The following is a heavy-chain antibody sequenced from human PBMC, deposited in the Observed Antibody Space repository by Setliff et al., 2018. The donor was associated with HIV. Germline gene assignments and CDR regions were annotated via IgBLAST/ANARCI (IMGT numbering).Heavy chain of an antibody. CDR2: IKADGTDK. D-gene: IGHD5-12*01. CDR3: VRGYDVLIGSPDS. CDR1: GFTFSAHQ. V-gene: IGHV3-7*03. Sequence: GGSLRLSCAASGFTFSAHQMSWVRQPPRKGLEWVANIKADGTDKYYVDSVKGRFTTSRDNAKNSLYLQMNSLKPEDTAFYYCVRGYDVLIGSPDSWGQGTLVTVSS. J-gene: IGHJ4*02.